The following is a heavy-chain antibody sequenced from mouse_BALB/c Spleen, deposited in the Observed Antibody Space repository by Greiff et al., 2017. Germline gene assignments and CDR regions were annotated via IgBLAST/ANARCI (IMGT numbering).Heavy chain of an antibody. CDR1: GFTFSSYA. Sequence: EVMLVESGGGLVKPGGSLKLSCAASGFTFSSYAMSWVRQTPEKRLEWVASISSGGSTYYPDSVKGRFTISRDNARNILYLQMSSLRSEDTAMYYCAREWDGYLAYWGQGTLVTVSA. V-gene: IGHV5-6-5*01. CDR3: AREWDGYLAY. D-gene: IGHD2-3*01. CDR2: ISSGGST. J-gene: IGHJ3*01.